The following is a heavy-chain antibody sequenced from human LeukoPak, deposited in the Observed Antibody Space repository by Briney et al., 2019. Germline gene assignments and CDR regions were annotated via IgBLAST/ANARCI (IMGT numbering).Heavy chain of an antibody. CDR3: ARQQQLVPLTDY. CDR1: GFTFSSYG. D-gene: IGHD6-13*01. Sequence: GRSLRLSCAASGFTFSSYGMHWARQAPGKGLEWVAVISYDGSNKYYADSVKGRFTISRDNSKNTLYLQMNSLRAEDTAVYYCARQQQLVPLTDYWGQGTLVTVSS. J-gene: IGHJ4*02. V-gene: IGHV3-30*03. CDR2: ISYDGSNK.